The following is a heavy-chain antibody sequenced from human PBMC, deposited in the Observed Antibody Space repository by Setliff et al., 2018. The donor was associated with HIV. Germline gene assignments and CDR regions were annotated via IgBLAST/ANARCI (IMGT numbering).Heavy chain of an antibody. CDR1: GFTFSSYS. J-gene: IGHJ3*02. CDR3: ARGNYYDSSGYYNRACDI. V-gene: IGHV3-21*01. Sequence: PGGSLRLSCAASGFTFSSYSMNWVRQAPGKGLAWVSYISSSSSYTHYADSVKGRFTSPRDNVKNSMYLQMNRLRAEDTAVYYCARGNYYDSSGYYNRACDIWGQGTMVTVSS. D-gene: IGHD3-22*01. CDR2: ISSSSSYT.